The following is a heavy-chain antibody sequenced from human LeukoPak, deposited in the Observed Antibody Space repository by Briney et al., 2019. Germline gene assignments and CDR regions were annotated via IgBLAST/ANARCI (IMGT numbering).Heavy chain of an antibody. CDR2: ISSSSSTI. J-gene: IGHJ5*02. D-gene: IGHD5-12*01. Sequence: GGSLRLSCAASGFTFSSYSMSWVRQAPGKGLEWVSYISSSSSTIYYADSVKGRFTISRDNAKNSLYLQMNSLRAEDTAVYYCAKGPGARGHFNWFDPWGQGTLVTVSS. CDR1: GFTFSSYS. CDR3: AKGPGARGHFNWFDP. V-gene: IGHV3-48*04.